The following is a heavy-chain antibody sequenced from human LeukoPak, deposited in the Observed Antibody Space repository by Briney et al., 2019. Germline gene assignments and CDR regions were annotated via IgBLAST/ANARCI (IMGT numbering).Heavy chain of an antibody. CDR3: ARDTALITTPGGPDF. D-gene: IGHD6-13*01. V-gene: IGHV1-18*01. CDR2: ISGYDDNT. Sequence: SVKVSCKAAGYTFASDGISWGRQAHGQRLEWMGWISGYDDNTRFAQSLQGRVIMTTDKSTSTAYMELTSLTSDDTAMYYCARDTALITTPGGPDFWGQGTLVTVSS. J-gene: IGHJ4*02. CDR1: GYTFASDG.